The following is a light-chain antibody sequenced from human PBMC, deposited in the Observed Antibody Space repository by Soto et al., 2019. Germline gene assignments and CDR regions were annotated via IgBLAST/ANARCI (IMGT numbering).Light chain of an antibody. CDR3: SSYTESSTFVV. CDR2: NVN. Sequence: QSALTQPASVSGSPGQSITISCTGTSGDIGGYDYVSWYQQHPDKAPKLLIHNVNRRPSGVSDRFSGSKSGNTASLTISGLQAEYEADYYCSSYTESSTFVVFGGGTKLTVL. CDR1: SGDIGGYDY. V-gene: IGLV2-14*01. J-gene: IGLJ2*01.